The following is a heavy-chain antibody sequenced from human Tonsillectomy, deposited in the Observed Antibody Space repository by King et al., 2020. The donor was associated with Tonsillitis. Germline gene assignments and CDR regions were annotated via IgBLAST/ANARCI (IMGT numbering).Heavy chain of an antibody. CDR1: GGSISSGDYY. CDR3: ARVKRSTITLVRGYYGMDV. CDR2: IYYSGST. Sequence: VQLQESGPGLVKPSQTLSLTCTVSGGSISSGDYYWSWIRQTPGKGLEWIGYIYYSGSTYYNPSLKSRVTISGDTSKNQFSLKLSSVTAADTAVYYCARVKRSTITLVRGYYGMDVWGQGTTVTVSS. V-gene: IGHV4-30-4*01. D-gene: IGHD3-10*01. J-gene: IGHJ6*02.